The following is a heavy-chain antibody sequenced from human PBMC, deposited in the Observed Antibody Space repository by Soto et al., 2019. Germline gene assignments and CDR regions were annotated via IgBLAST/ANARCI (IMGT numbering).Heavy chain of an antibody. J-gene: IGHJ6*02. V-gene: IGHV1-46*01. Sequence: QVQLVQSGAVVKKPGASVKVSCKASGYTFTSYYMHWVRQAPGQGLEWMGIINPSGGSTSYAQKFQGRVTMTRDTSTSTVYMELSSLRSEDTAVYYCASALVVAYGMDVWGQGTTVTVSS. CDR3: ASALVVAYGMDV. CDR1: GYTFTSYY. D-gene: IGHD2-15*01. CDR2: INPSGGST.